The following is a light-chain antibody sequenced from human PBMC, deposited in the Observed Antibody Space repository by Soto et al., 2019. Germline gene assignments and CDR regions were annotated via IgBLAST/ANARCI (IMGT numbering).Light chain of an antibody. CDR2: SAS. V-gene: IGKV1-27*01. J-gene: IGKJ3*01. CDR3: QKHDFAPFT. Sequence: DIQMTQSPSSLSASVGDRVTITCRASRDINNYLAWYQQKPGKVPKLLIYSASSLQSGVPSRFSGSGSGTEFTLTLSSLHSEDVAIYYCQKHDFAPFTFGPGTKVDIK. CDR1: RDINNY.